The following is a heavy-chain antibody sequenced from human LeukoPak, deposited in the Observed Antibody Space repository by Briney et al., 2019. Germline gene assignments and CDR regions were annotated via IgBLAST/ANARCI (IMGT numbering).Heavy chain of an antibody. J-gene: IGHJ4*02. CDR3: ARAGFIAAAGTWIDY. Sequence: ASVKVSCKASGGTFSSYAISWVRQAPGQGLEWMGRIIPILGIANYAQKFQGRVTITADKSTSTAYMELSSLRSEDTAVYYCARAGFIAAAGTWIDYWGQGTLVTVSS. D-gene: IGHD6-13*01. V-gene: IGHV1-69*04. CDR1: GGTFSSYA. CDR2: IIPILGIA.